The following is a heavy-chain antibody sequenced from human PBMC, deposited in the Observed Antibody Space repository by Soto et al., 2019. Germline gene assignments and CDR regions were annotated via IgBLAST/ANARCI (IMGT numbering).Heavy chain of an antibody. CDR2: ISGSGGST. Sequence: PGGSLRLSCAASGFTFSSYAMSWVRQAPGKGLEWVSGISGSGGSTYYADSVKGRFTISRDNSKNTLYLQMNSLRAEDTAVYYCAKDMSRGYPKPPPHGFDIWGQGTMVTVSS. D-gene: IGHD3-22*01. J-gene: IGHJ3*02. CDR3: AKDMSRGYPKPPPHGFDI. CDR1: GFTFSSYA. V-gene: IGHV3-23*01.